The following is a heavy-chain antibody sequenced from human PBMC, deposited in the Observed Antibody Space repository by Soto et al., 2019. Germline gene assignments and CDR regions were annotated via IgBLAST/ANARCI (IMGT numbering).Heavy chain of an antibody. CDR2: INAGNGNT. CDR1: GYNFSSHD. Sequence: QVHLVQAGAEVRKPGASVQVSCKASGYNFSSHDIHWVRQAPGQGLEWMGWINAGNGNTRYSQKFQDRITITRDASASTAYMELSSLRSDDTAIYYCARDSFYCGGRYCYHYSFYMDVWGKGTTVTVSS. CDR3: ARDSFYCGGRYCYHYSFYMDV. D-gene: IGHD2-21*01. V-gene: IGHV1-3*01. J-gene: IGHJ6*03.